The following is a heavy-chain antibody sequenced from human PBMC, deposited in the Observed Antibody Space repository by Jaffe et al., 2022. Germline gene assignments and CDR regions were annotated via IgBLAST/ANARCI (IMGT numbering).Heavy chain of an antibody. CDR1: GFTFSSYS. CDR2: ISSSSIYS. J-gene: IGHJ4*02. V-gene: IGHV3-21*01. Sequence: EVQLVESGGGLVKPGGSLRLSCAASGFTFSSYSMNWVRQAPGKGLEWVSSISSSSIYSYYADSVKGRFTISRDNAKRSLFLQMNSLRAEDTAVYYCARFYDILTGCLDYWGQGTLVTVSS. D-gene: IGHD3-9*01. CDR3: ARFYDILTGCLDY.